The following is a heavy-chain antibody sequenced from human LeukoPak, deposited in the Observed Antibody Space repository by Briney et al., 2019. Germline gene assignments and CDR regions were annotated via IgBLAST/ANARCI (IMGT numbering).Heavy chain of an antibody. CDR3: AREWELLEVVGAFDI. CDR1: GGTFSSYA. Sequence: SVKVSCKASGGTFSSYAISWVRQAPGQGLEWMGGIIPIFGTANYAQKFQGRVTITTDESTSTAYMELSSLRSEDTAVYYCAREWELLEVVGAFDIWGQGTMVTVSS. D-gene: IGHD1-26*01. J-gene: IGHJ3*02. V-gene: IGHV1-69*05. CDR2: IIPIFGTA.